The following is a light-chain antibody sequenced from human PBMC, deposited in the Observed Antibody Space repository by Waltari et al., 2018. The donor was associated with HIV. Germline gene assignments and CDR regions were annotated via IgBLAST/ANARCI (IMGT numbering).Light chain of an antibody. CDR3: QQSYSTPQLT. Sequence: DIQMTQSPSSLSASVGDRVTITCRASQSVIKYLNWYQQKPGKAPKLLFYTTSSLESGVPSRFSGSGSGTDFTLTISSLQPEDFATYYCQQSYSTPQLTFGGGTKVEIK. CDR2: TTS. V-gene: IGKV1-39*01. CDR1: QSVIKY. J-gene: IGKJ4*01.